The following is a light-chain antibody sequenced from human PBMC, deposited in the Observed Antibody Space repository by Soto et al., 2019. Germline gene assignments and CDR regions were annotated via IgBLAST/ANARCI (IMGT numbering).Light chain of an antibody. CDR3: SSYTISSTYVV. Sequence: QSALTQPASVSGSPGQSITISCTGTSSDVGGYNYVSWYQQHPGKAPKLMIYDVSNRSSGVSNRFSGSKSGNTASLTISGLQAEDEADYYCSSYTISSTYVVFGGGTKLTVL. J-gene: IGLJ2*01. CDR2: DVS. V-gene: IGLV2-14*01. CDR1: SSDVGGYNY.